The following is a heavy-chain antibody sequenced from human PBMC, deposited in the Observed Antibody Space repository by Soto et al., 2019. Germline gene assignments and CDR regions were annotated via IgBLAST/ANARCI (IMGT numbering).Heavy chain of an antibody. CDR2: IYHSGIT. CDR3: AREHYGSGSYKP. J-gene: IGHJ4*02. V-gene: IGHV4-4*02. CDR1: GDSISSSKW. D-gene: IGHD3-10*01. Sequence: QVQLQESSPGLVKPSGTLSLTCAVSGDSISSSKWWSWVRQPPGKGLEWIGEIYHSGITNYNPSLKSRVTISVDKAKNQFSLKLSSVTAADTAVYYCAREHYGSGSYKPWGQGTLVTVSS.